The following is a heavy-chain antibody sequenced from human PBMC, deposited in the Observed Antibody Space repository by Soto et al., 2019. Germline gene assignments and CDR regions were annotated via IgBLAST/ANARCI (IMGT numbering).Heavy chain of an antibody. Sequence: GGSLRLSCAASGFTFSGSAMHWVRQASGKGLEWVGRIRSKANSYATAYAASVKGRFTISRDDSKNTAYLQMNSLKTEDTAVYYCIFYYDSSGYYYSIDYWGQGTLVTVS. CDR1: GFTFSGSA. J-gene: IGHJ4*02. CDR3: IFYYDSSGYYYSIDY. D-gene: IGHD3-22*01. V-gene: IGHV3-73*01. CDR2: IRSKANSYAT.